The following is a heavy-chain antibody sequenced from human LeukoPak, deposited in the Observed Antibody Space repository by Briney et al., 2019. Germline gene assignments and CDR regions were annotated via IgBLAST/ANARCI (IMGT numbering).Heavy chain of an antibody. CDR2: INPNSGGT. V-gene: IGHV1-2*04. J-gene: IGHJ5*02. CDR1: GYTFTGYY. D-gene: IGHD6-13*01. CDR3: ARRVSQQLVEGDWFDP. Sequence: EASVKVSCKASGYTFTGYYMHWVRQAPGQGLEWMGWINPNSGGTNYAQKFQGWVTMTRDTSISTAYMELSKLRSDDTAVYYCARRVSQQLVEGDWFDPWGQGTLVTVSS.